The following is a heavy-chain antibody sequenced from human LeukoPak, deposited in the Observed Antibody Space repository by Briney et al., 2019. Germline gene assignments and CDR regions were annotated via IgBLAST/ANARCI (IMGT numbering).Heavy chain of an antibody. CDR2: ITSDGSRT. Sequence: RPGGSLRLSCAASGFTFSNYPMNWVRQAPGKGLEWDSAITSDGSRTYNADSVKGRFTISRDNSKNTLYLQMNGLRADDTAVYYCAKGNTITPDYWGQGTLVTVSS. CDR3: AKGNTITPDY. J-gene: IGHJ4*02. V-gene: IGHV3-23*01. CDR1: GFTFSNYP. D-gene: IGHD1-14*01.